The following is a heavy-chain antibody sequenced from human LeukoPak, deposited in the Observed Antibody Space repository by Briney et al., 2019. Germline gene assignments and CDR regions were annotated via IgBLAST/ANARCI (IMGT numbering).Heavy chain of an antibody. CDR3: AAPTADYGDSFDY. CDR2: IIPILGIA. V-gene: IGHV1-69*04. J-gene: IGHJ4*02. D-gene: IGHD4-17*01. Sequence: SVKVSCKASGYTFTSYGISWVRQAPGQGLEWMGRIIPILGIANYAQKFQGRVTITADKSTSTAYMELSSLRSEDTAVYYCAAPTADYGDSFDYWGQGTLVTVSS. CDR1: GYTFTSYG.